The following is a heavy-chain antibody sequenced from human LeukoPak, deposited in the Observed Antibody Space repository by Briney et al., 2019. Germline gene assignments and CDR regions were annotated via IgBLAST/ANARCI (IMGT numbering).Heavy chain of an antibody. Sequence: PSETLSLTCSVSGDSISSYYWTWIRQTPGKGLEWIAYIHYNGNTKSNPSLKSRVTISVDTSKNQFSLKLSSVTAADTAVYYCARESPAGPFWGAKANDAFDIWGQGTMVTVSS. J-gene: IGHJ3*02. V-gene: IGHV4-59*01. CDR3: ARESPAGPFWGAKANDAFDI. CDR1: GDSISSYY. D-gene: IGHD3-3*01. CDR2: IHYNGNT.